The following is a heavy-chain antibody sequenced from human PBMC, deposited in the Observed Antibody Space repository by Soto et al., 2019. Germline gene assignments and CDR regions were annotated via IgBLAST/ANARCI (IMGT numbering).Heavy chain of an antibody. CDR1: GFTFGSYG. CDR3: AKIRGYSGYDYYYYYYGMDV. V-gene: IGHV3-30*18. D-gene: IGHD5-12*01. CDR2: ISYDGSNK. Sequence: GGSLRLSCAASGFTFGSYGMHWVRQAPGKGLEWVAVISYDGSNKYYADSVKGRFTISRDNSKNTLYLQMNSLRAEDTAVYYCAKIRGYSGYDYYYYYYGMDVWGQGTTVTVSS. J-gene: IGHJ6*02.